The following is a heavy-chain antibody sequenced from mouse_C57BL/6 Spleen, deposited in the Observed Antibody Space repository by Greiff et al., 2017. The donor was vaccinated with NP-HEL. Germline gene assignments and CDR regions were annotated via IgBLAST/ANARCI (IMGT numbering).Heavy chain of an antibody. V-gene: IGHV1-76*01. CDR2: IYPGSGNT. J-gene: IGHJ4*01. D-gene: IGHD1-1*01. Sequence: VQVVESGAELVRPGASVKLSCKASGYTFTDYYINWVKQRPGQGLEWIARIYPGSGNTYYNEKFKGKATLTAEKSSSTAYMQLSSLTSEDSAVYFCEKTPYYGSSPYAMDYWGQGTSVTVSS. CDR3: EKTPYYGSSPYAMDY. CDR1: GYTFTDYY.